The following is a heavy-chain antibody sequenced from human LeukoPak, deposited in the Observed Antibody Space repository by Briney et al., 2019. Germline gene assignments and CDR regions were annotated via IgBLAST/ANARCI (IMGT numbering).Heavy chain of an antibody. CDR2: ISDNGGST. V-gene: IGHV3-23*01. Sequence: GGSLRLSCAASGFTFSSHAMSWVRQAPGKGLEWLSSISDNGGSTYYADSVKGRFTISRDNSKNTLYLQMISLRAEDTAVFYCAKYGGYGTPYFDYWGQGTLVTVSS. CDR3: AKYGGYGTPYFDY. CDR1: GFTFSSHA. D-gene: IGHD4-17*01. J-gene: IGHJ4*02.